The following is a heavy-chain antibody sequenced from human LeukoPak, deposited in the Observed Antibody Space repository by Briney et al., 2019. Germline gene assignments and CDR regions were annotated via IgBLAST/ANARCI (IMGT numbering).Heavy chain of an antibody. CDR1: GGSISSYY. D-gene: IGHD3-10*01. J-gene: IGHJ6*02. CDR2: IYYSGST. V-gene: IGHV4-59*08. CDR3: ARHSTTLVRGVPYYYYGLDV. Sequence: PSETLSLTCTVSGGSISSYYWSWIRQPPGKGLEWIGYIYYSGSTNYNPSLKSRVTISVDTSKNQFSLTLRSVTAADTAVYYCARHSTTLVRGVPYYYYGLDVWGQGTTVTVFS.